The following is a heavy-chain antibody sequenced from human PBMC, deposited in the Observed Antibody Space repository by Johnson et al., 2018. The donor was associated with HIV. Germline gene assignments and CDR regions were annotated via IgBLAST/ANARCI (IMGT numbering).Heavy chain of an antibody. CDR2: IYSGGST. CDR3: ARDPSREEWLLGAFDI. D-gene: IGHD3-3*01. Sequence: MQLVESGGGVVQPGRSLRLSCAASGFTFSSYAMHWVRQAPGKGLEWVSVIYSGGSTYYADSVKGRFTISRDNSKNTLYLQMNSLRAEDTAVYNCARDPSREEWLLGAFDIWGKGTTVTVSP. CDR1: GFTFSSYA. V-gene: IGHV3-66*01. J-gene: IGHJ3*02.